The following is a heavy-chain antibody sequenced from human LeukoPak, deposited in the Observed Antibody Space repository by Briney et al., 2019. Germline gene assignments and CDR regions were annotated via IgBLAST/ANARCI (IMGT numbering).Heavy chain of an antibody. CDR3: ARVYMFDDSSGYVFDY. CDR1: GGSISGGSYY. D-gene: IGHD3-22*01. V-gene: IGHV4-61*02. Sequence: SQTLSLTCTVSGGSISGGSYYWSWIQQPAGKGLEWIGRIYTSGSTNYNPSLKSRVTMSVDTSKNQFSLKPSSVTAADTAVYYCARVYMFDDSSGYVFDYWGPGTPGTGSS. CDR2: IYTSGST. J-gene: IGHJ4*02.